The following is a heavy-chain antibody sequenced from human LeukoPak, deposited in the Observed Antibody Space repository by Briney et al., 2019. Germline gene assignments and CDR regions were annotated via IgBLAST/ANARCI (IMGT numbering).Heavy chain of an antibody. V-gene: IGHV3-7*01. Sequence: PGGSLRLSCAASGVTFSSYWMSWVRQAPGKGLEWVANIKEDGSEKYYVDSVKGRFTISRDNAKTSVYLQMNSLRAEDTAVYYCARGRFSYDSTGYSSFYYWGQGTLVTVSS. CDR2: IKEDGSEK. J-gene: IGHJ4*02. CDR1: GVTFSSYW. D-gene: IGHD3-22*01. CDR3: ARGRFSYDSTGYSSFYY.